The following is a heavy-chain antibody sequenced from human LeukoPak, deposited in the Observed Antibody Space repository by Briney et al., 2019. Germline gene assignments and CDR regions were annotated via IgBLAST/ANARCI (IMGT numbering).Heavy chain of an antibody. J-gene: IGHJ4*02. Sequence: PGGSLRLSCAASGFTFSSYEMNWVRQAPGKGLEWVSYISSSGSTIYYADSVKGRFTISRDNAKNSLYLQVNSLRAEDTAVYYCARGEITGTGFDYWGQGTLVTVSS. D-gene: IGHD1-7*01. CDR2: ISSSGSTI. CDR1: GFTFSSYE. CDR3: ARGEITGTGFDY. V-gene: IGHV3-48*03.